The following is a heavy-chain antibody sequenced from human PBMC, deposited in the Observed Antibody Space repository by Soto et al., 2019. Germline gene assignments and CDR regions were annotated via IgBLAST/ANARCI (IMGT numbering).Heavy chain of an antibody. J-gene: IGHJ6*02. CDR1: GFTFSSYE. Sequence: PGGSLRLSCAASGFTFSSYEMNWVRQAPGKGLEWVSYISSSGSTIYYADSVKGRFTISRDNAKNSLYLQMNSLRAEDTAVYYCARAGVTGTRGLYYYYYGTDVWGQGTTVTVSS. V-gene: IGHV3-48*03. CDR2: ISSSGSTI. D-gene: IGHD1-7*01. CDR3: ARAGVTGTRGLYYYYYGTDV.